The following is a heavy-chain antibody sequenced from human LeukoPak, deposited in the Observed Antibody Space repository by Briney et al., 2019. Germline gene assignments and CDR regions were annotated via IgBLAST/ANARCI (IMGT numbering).Heavy chain of an antibody. V-gene: IGHV3-15*01. Sequence: GGSPRLSCAASGFTNAWMSWVRQAPGKGLEWVGRIKSKTDGGTTDYAAPVKGRFTVSRDDLKNTLYLQMNSLKTEDTAVYYCASEDQGGFDYWGQGTLVTVSS. CDR2: IKSKTDGGTT. CDR1: GFTNAW. CDR3: ASEDQGGFDY. J-gene: IGHJ4*02. D-gene: IGHD1-26*01.